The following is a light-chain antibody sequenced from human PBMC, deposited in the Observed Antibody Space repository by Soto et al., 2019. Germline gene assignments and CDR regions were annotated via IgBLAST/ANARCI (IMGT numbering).Light chain of an antibody. J-gene: IGKJ2*01. V-gene: IGKV1-5*03. Sequence: DIQMTQSPSTLSASVGDRVTITCRASQSISNWLAWYQQKPGKAPKLLIYQASNLESGVPSRFSGSGSGTEFTLTISSLQPDDFASYYCQQYNSYSTSTFGQGTKLESK. CDR1: QSISNW. CDR2: QAS. CDR3: QQYNSYSTST.